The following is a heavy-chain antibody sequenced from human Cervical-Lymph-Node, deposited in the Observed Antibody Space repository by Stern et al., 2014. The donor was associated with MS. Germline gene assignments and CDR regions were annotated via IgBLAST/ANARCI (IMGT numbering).Heavy chain of an antibody. CDR2: VHYIGSA. D-gene: IGHD3-22*01. J-gene: IGHJ4*02. V-gene: IGHV4-30-4*01. CDR1: GYLSSGDYF. CDR3: ARDTARYYDYSRYFYFDS. Sequence: QVQLQESGPGLVKPSQTLPVTCTVAGYLSSGDYFWTWIRQPPRKGQERIGYVHYIGSAFYNPPLKGSVTLTVDTSKNQFSLKLTSVTAADTAVYYCARDTARYYDYSRYFYFDSWGQGTLVTVSS.